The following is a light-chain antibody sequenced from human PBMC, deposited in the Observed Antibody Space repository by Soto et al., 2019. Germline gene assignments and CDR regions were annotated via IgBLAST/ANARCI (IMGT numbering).Light chain of an antibody. CDR3: QQYNNWPPVT. V-gene: IGKV1-27*01. CDR1: RGIYNY. CDR2: AAS. J-gene: IGKJ1*01. Sequence: DVQVTQSPASLSASIGDRVNVSCRTSRGIYNYLAWYQQKPGQVPKLLINAASSLQSGVPSRFSGSGSGTEFTLTIGSLQSEDFAVYYCQQYNNWPPVTFGQGTKVDI.